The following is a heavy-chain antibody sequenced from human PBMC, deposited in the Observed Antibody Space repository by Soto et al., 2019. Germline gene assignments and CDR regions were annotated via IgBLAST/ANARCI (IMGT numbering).Heavy chain of an antibody. V-gene: IGHV1-2*04. CDR2: INPNSGGT. J-gene: IGHJ4*02. D-gene: IGHD3-3*01. Sequence: ASVKVSCKASGYTFTGYYMHWVRQAPGQGLEWMGWINPNSGGTNYAQKFQGWVTMTRDTSISTAYMELSRLRSDDTAVYYCARQQNYDFWSGYYVPWYFDYWGQGTLVTVSS. CDR1: GYTFTGYY. CDR3: ARQQNYDFWSGYYVPWYFDY.